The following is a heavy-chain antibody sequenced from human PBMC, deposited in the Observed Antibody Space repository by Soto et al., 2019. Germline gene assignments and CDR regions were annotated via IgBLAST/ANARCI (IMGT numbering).Heavy chain of an antibody. CDR3: AKDPRRVGNYYFLYFEY. Sequence: TGGSLRLSCAASGFPFSSYAMTWVRHTPRRPLEWVSGISGSGRNTFYADSVKARFTVSRDNSRNTLYLQMNSLRGEDTAISYCAKDPRRVGNYYFLYFEYWGQGDLVTVSS. J-gene: IGHJ4*02. CDR2: ISGSGRNT. D-gene: IGHD3-10*02. V-gene: IGHV3-23*01. CDR1: GFPFSSYA.